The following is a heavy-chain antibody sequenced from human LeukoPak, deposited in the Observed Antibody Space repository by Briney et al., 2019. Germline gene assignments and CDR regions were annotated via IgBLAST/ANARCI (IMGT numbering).Heavy chain of an antibody. CDR2: INPDSGGT. J-gene: IGHJ4*02. CDR3: ARGPNWGFDY. V-gene: IGHV1-2*02. CDR1: GYTFTGYY. Sequence: ASVKVSCKASGYTFTGYYIHWVRQAPGQGLEWMGWINPDSGGTIYVQKFQGRVTMTRDSPISTVYMELSRLSSDDTAVYYCARGPNWGFDYWGQGTLVTVSS. D-gene: IGHD7-27*01.